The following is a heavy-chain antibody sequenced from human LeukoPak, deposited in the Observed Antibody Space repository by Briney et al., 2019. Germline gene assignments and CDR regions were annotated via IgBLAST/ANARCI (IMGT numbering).Heavy chain of an antibody. CDR2: ISGSGGST. D-gene: IGHD3-10*01. J-gene: IGHJ4*02. Sequence: GGSLRLSCAASGFTFSSYAMSWVCQAPGKGLEWVSAISGSGGSTYYADSVKGRFTISRDNSKNTLYLQMNSLRAEDTAVYYCASVKWFGELLPFDYWGQGTLVTVSS. CDR3: ASVKWFGELLPFDY. V-gene: IGHV3-23*01. CDR1: GFTFSSYA.